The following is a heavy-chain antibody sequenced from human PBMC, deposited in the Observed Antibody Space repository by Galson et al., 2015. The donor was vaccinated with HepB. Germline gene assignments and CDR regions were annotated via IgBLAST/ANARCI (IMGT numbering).Heavy chain of an antibody. J-gene: IGHJ4*02. Sequence: SLRLSCAASGFIFTDYYMGWVRQAPGKGLEWVSYISSSGSTIYYADSMRGRFSISRDNAKNSLYLRMNSLRAEDTAVYYCTRDWNHAGGYGWGLGTLVTVSS. CDR2: ISSSGSTI. CDR3: TRDWNHAGGYG. V-gene: IGHV3-11*01. CDR1: GFIFTDYY. D-gene: IGHD5-12*01.